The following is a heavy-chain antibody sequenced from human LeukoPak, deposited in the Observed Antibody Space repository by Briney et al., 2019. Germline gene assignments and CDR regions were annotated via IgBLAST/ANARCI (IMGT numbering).Heavy chain of an antibody. J-gene: IGHJ4*02. CDR1: GYSFTSYW. V-gene: IGHV5-51*03. CDR3: ARTYCGGDCYYSFFDY. CDR2: IYPGDSDT. Sequence: PGESLKISCKGSGYSFTSYWIGWVRQMPGKGLEWMGIIYPGDSDTRYSPSFQGRVTISADKSISTAYLQWSSLKASDTAMYYCARTYCGGDCYYSFFDYWGQRTLVTVSS. D-gene: IGHD2-21*02.